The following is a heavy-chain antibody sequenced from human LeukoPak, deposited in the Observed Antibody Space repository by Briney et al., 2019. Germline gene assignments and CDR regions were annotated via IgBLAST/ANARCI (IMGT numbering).Heavy chain of an antibody. V-gene: IGHV4-38-2*02. Sequence: SETLSLTCSVSGHSITSTNFWAWIRQTPGKGLEWIGSINHLGSAYYNPTLESRVAISVDTSKNHFSLKLNSVCAADTAVYYCAREDGSSGYDDFWGQGILVTVSS. CDR2: INHLGSA. D-gene: IGHD3-22*01. CDR1: GHSITSTNF. J-gene: IGHJ4*02. CDR3: AREDGSSGYDDF.